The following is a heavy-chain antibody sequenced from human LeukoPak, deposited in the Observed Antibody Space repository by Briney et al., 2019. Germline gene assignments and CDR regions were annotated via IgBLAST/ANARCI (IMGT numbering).Heavy chain of an antibody. CDR3: ARVQRGSYSRYFDY. CDR2: IYYSGNT. Sequence: TSETLSLTCTVSGGSIGSYYWTWIRQPPGKGLEWIGYIYYSGNTNYNPSLKSRVTISVDTSKNQFSLKLSSVTAADTAVYYCARVQRGSYSRYFDYWGQGTLVTVSS. D-gene: IGHD1-26*01. V-gene: IGHV4-59*12. CDR1: GGSIGSYY. J-gene: IGHJ4*02.